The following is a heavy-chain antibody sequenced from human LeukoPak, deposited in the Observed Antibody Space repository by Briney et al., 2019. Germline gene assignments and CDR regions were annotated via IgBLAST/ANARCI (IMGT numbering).Heavy chain of an antibody. Sequence: SETLSLTCTVSGGSISGYYWSWIRQPPGKGLEWIGYIYYSGSTNYNPSLKSRVTISVDTSKNQFSLKLTSVTAADTAVYYCARGPYKYDGSGAFDIWGQGTMVTVSS. CDR1: GGSISGYY. D-gene: IGHD3-22*01. CDR3: ARGPYKYDGSGAFDI. J-gene: IGHJ3*02. CDR2: IYYSGST. V-gene: IGHV4-59*08.